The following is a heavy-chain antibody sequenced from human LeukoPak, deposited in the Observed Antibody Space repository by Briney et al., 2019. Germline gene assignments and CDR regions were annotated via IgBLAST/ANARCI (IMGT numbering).Heavy chain of an antibody. CDR3: ARETSQKGAHYMDV. J-gene: IGHJ6*03. V-gene: IGHV1-69*06. Sequence: ASVKVSCKASGGTFSSYAISWARQAPGQGLEWMGGIIPIFGTANYAQKFQGRVTITADKSTSTAYMELSSLRSEDTAVYYCARETSQKGAHYMDVWGKGTTVTISS. CDR1: GGTFSSYA. CDR2: IIPIFGTA. D-gene: IGHD3-16*01.